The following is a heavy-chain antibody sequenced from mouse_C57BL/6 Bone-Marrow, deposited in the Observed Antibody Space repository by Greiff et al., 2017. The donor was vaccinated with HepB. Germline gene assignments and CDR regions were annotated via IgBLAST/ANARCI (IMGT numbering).Heavy chain of an antibody. D-gene: IGHD2-4*01. J-gene: IGHJ1*03. Sequence: VQLKESGPGLVKPSQSLSLTCSVTGYSITSGYYWNWIRQFPGNKLEWMGYISYDGSNNYNPSLKNRISITRDTSKNQFFLKLNSVTTEDTATYYCAREGYDYDRYFDVWGTGTTVTVSS. V-gene: IGHV3-6*01. CDR1: GYSITSGYY. CDR2: ISYDGSN. CDR3: AREGYDYDRYFDV.